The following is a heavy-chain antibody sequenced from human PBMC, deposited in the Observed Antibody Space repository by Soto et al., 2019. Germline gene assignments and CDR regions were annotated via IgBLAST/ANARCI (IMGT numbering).Heavy chain of an antibody. D-gene: IGHD3-22*01. CDR1: GFTVSGSY. V-gene: IGHV3-66*01. J-gene: IGHJ4*02. Sequence: GESLKISCAAVGFTVSGSYMMWVRQAPGKGLEWVSAIYSDDQTYYADSVRGRFTISRDKSKNTLFLQMYSLRAEDTATYYCASYYDTSGFTDYWGQEALVTVSS. CDR3: ASYYDTSGFTDY. CDR2: IYSDDQT.